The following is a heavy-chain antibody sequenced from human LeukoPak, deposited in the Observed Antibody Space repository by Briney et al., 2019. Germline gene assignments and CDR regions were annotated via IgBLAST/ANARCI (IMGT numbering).Heavy chain of an antibody. D-gene: IGHD2-2*01. J-gene: IGHJ5*02. CDR2: INHNTGAS. Sequence: VAPVKVSCKASGYPFTGYYLHWVRQAPGQGLEWVGRINHNTGASDYAQKFQGRVTMTRDTSINTAYMELNRLRSDDTAVYYCAREVGYSTSWYGRFDPWGQGTLVTVSS. CDR3: AREVGYSTSWYGRFDP. V-gene: IGHV1-2*06. CDR1: GYPFTGYY.